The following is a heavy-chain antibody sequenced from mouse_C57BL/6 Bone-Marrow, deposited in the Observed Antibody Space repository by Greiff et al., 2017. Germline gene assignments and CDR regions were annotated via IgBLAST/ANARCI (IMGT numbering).Heavy chain of an antibody. D-gene: IGHD2-1*01. Sequence: QVQLKQSGPELVKPGASVKISCKASGYAFSSSWMNWVKQRPGKGLEWIGRIYPGDGDTNYNGKFKGKATLTADKSSSTAYMQLSSLTSEDSAVYFCARSRVYYGNYYWYFDVWGTGTTVTVSS. CDR2: IYPGDGDT. V-gene: IGHV1-82*01. CDR1: GYAFSSSW. J-gene: IGHJ1*03. CDR3: ARSRVYYGNYYWYFDV.